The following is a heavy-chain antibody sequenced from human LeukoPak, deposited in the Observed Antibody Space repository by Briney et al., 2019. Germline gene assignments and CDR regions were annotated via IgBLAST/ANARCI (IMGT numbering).Heavy chain of an antibody. J-gene: IGHJ6*02. Sequence: GGSLRLSCAASGFTFSSYGMHWVRQAPGTGLEWVAVIWYDGSNKYYADSVKGRFTISRDNSKNTLYLQMNSLRAEDTAVYYCARVSRWLLDSDYYYGMDVWGQGTTVTVSS. CDR3: ARVSRWLLDSDYYYGMDV. CDR2: IWYDGSNK. CDR1: GFTFSSYG. D-gene: IGHD3-22*01. V-gene: IGHV3-33*01.